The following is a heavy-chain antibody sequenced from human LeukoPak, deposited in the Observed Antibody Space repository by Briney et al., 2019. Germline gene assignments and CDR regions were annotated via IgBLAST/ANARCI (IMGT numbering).Heavy chain of an antibody. CDR1: GYTLTELS. CDR3: ATDTERGYSGYVNY. J-gene: IGHJ4*02. V-gene: IGHV1-24*01. CDR2: FDPEDGET. Sequence: ASVKVSCTVSGYTLTELSMHWVRQAPGKGLEWMGGFDPEDGETIYAQKFQGRVTMTEDTSTDTAYMELSSLRSEDTAVYYCATDTERGYSGYVNYWGQGTLVTVSA. D-gene: IGHD5-12*01.